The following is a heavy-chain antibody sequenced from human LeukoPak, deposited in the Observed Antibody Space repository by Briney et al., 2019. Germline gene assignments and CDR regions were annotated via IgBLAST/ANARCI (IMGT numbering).Heavy chain of an antibody. Sequence: ASVKVSCKASGYTFASYGISWVRQAPGQGLEWMGWISAYNGNANYAQKLQGRVTMTTDTSTSTAYMELRSLRSDDTAVYYCARAWTGSGSPREYNWFDPWGQGTLVTVSP. CDR1: GYTFASYG. J-gene: IGHJ5*02. V-gene: IGHV1-18*01. D-gene: IGHD3-10*01. CDR3: ARAWTGSGSPREYNWFDP. CDR2: ISAYNGNA.